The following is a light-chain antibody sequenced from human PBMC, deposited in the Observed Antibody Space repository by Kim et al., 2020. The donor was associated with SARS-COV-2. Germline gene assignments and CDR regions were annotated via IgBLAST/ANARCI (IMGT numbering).Light chain of an antibody. V-gene: IGLV1-44*01. CDR3: AAWDDSLDGTV. J-gene: IGLJ3*02. CDR2: TSK. Sequence: GQRVTISCSGSSSNIGSNSGNRYQQLPATAPKLLIYTSKQRPSGVLARFSGSKSGTSASLAISGLQQDDEADYYCAAWDDSLDGTVFGGGTQLTVL. CDR1: SSNIGSNS.